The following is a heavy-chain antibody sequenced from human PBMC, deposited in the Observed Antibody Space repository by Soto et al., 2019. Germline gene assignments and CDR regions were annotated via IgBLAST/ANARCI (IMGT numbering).Heavy chain of an antibody. CDR3: AYSSGWMDAFDM. Sequence: EVQLLESGGGLVQPGGSLRLSCAASGFSFSSYDMSWVRQAPGKGLEWVSGISRGGEDTYYADSVKGRFIISRDNSKSTLYLQIHSLRAEDTALFYCAYSSGWMDAFDMWDQGTMVTVSA. D-gene: IGHD6-19*01. V-gene: IGHV3-23*01. J-gene: IGHJ3*02. CDR1: GFSFSSYD. CDR2: ISRGGEDT.